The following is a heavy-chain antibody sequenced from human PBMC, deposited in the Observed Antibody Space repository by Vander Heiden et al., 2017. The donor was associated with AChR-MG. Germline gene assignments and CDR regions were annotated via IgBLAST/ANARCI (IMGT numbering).Heavy chain of an antibody. CDR1: GGSISSSSYY. CDR2: IYYSGST. CDR3: ATYYGGNSGFGRDAFDI. V-gene: IGHV4-39*01. D-gene: IGHD4-17*01. J-gene: IGHJ3*02. Sequence: QLQLQESGPGLVKPSETLSLTCTVSGGSISSSSYYWGWIRQPPGKGLEWIGSIYYSGSTYYNPSLKSRVTISVDTSKNQFSLKLSSVTAADTAVYYCATYYGGNSGFGRDAFDIWGQGTMVTVSS.